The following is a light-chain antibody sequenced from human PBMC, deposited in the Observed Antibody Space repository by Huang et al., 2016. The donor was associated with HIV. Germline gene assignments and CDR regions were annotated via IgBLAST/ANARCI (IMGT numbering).Light chain of an antibody. V-gene: IGKV3-15*01. CDR2: GSS. CDR1: QNVNTN. CDR3: QQYNNWLLT. Sequence: EVVMTQSPATLSVSPRERVTLSCRASQNVNTNLAWYQKRPGQTPRLLIYGSSTWATGIPARFSGSGSGTEFTLTISSLQSEDFAVYYCQQYNNWLLTFGGGTRV. J-gene: IGKJ4*01.